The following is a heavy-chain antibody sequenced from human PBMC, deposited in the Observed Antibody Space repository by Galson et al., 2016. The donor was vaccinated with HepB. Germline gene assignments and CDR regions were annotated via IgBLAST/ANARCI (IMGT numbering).Heavy chain of an antibody. Sequence: SETLSLTCTVSGGSVSGFYWSWVRQSPILGLEYLGYIYYTGLTNYNPSLKGRLILSVAASNNQLSLKLSSVTAEDAGVYFCARVGEQWLGRTKLAFDLWGHGTLVSVSS. CDR2: IYYTGLT. CDR1: GGSVSGFY. CDR3: ARVGEQWLGRTKLAFDL. D-gene: IGHD6-19*01. J-gene: IGHJ3*01. V-gene: IGHV4-59*02.